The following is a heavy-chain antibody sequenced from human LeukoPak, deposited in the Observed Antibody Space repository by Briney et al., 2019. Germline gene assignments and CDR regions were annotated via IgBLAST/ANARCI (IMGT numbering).Heavy chain of an antibody. V-gene: IGHV1-8*02. D-gene: IGHD3-3*01. CDR2: MNSNSGNT. Sequence: ASVKVSCKGYGYTFINHDIDWVRQAAGQGLEWMGWMNSNSGNTGYAQKFQGRVTMTRDTSISTAYMELSRLRSDDTAVYYCARDRYDYWSGYQYRGQGTLVTVSS. CDR1: GYTFINHD. CDR3: ARDRYDYWSGYQY. J-gene: IGHJ4*02.